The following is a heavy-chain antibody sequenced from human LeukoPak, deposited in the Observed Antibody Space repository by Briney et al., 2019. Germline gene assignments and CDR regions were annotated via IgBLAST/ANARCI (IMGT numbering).Heavy chain of an antibody. J-gene: IGHJ4*02. CDR1: GFTFSSYA. D-gene: IGHD6-13*01. CDR2: ISYDGSNK. Sequence: GGSLRLSCAASGFTFSSYAMHWVRQAPGKGLEWVAVISYDGSNKYYADSVKGRFTISRDNSKNTLYLQMNSLRAEDTAVYYCASGAIAAVETFDYWGQGTLVTVSS. CDR3: ASGAIAAVETFDY. V-gene: IGHV3-30-3*01.